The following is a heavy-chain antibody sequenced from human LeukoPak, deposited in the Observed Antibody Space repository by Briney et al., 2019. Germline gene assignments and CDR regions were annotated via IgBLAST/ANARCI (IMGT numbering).Heavy chain of an antibody. Sequence: GGSLRLSCAASGFTFSSYAISWVRQAPGKGLEWVSAISGSGGSTYYADSVKGRFTISRDNSKNTLYLQMNSLRAEDTAVYYCAKDDYYDSSGYYYGGYWGQGTLVTVSS. CDR1: GFTFSSYA. CDR2: ISGSGGST. V-gene: IGHV3-23*01. J-gene: IGHJ4*02. CDR3: AKDDYYDSSGYYYGGY. D-gene: IGHD3-22*01.